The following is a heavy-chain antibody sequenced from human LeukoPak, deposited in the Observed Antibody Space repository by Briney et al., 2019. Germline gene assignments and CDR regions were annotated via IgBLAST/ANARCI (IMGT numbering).Heavy chain of an antibody. CDR3: AREGGPRGYYGMDV. V-gene: IGHV3-7*03. CDR1: GFTFSSYW. Sequence: GGSLRLSCAASGFTFSSYWISWVRQAPGKGLEWVANIKQDGSEKYYVDSVKGRFTISRDNAKNSLYLQMNSLRAEDTAVYYCAREGGPRGYYGMDVWGKGTTVTVSS. CDR2: IKQDGSEK. D-gene: IGHD1-26*01. J-gene: IGHJ6*04.